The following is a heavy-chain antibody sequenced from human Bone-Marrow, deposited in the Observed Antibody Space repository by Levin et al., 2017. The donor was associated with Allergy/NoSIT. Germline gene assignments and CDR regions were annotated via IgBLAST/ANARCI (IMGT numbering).Heavy chain of an antibody. J-gene: IGHJ3*01. V-gene: IGHV3-7*01. Sequence: GGTLRLSCVVSSLTFSDYWMTWVRQAPGKGLEWVANIRGDGSRKYYVDSVKGRFTISRDNAKNSLYLEMSSLRAEDTAMYYCARDGNYFDGSVYYDTLDFWGPGTMLTVSS. CDR1: SLTFSDYW. CDR2: IRGDGSRK. CDR3: ARDGNYFDGSVYYDTLDF. D-gene: IGHD3-22*01.